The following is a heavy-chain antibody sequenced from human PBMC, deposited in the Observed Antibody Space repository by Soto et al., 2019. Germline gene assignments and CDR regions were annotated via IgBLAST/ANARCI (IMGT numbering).Heavy chain of an antibody. CDR1: GYTFTSYG. Sequence: ASVKVSCKASGYTFTSYGISGVRQAPGQGLEWMGWISAYNGNTNYAQKLQGRVTMTTDTSTSTAYMELRSLRSDDTAVYYCARDVITFGGVIASPGDYWAQGPLVTVS. CDR2: ISAYNGNT. J-gene: IGHJ4*02. V-gene: IGHV1-18*04. D-gene: IGHD3-16*02. CDR3: ARDVITFGGVIASPGDY.